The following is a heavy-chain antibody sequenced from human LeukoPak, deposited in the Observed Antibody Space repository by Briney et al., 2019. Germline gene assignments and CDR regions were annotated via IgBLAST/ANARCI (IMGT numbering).Heavy chain of an antibody. V-gene: IGHV4-4*09. CDR2: IYTSGST. Sequence: SETLSLTCTVSGGSISSYYWSWIRQPPGKGLEWIGYIYTSGSTNYNPSLKSRVTTSVDTSKNQFSLKLSSVTAADTAVYYCARSVSHYYYMDVWGKGTTVTVSS. J-gene: IGHJ6*03. CDR3: ARSVSHYYYMDV. D-gene: IGHD4-11*01. CDR1: GGSISSYY.